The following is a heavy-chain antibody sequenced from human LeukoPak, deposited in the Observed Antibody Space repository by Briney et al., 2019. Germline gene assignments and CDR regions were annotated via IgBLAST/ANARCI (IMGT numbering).Heavy chain of an antibody. J-gene: IGHJ4*02. CDR2: IYHSGST. V-gene: IGHV4-38-2*02. Sequence: SETLSLTCAVSGYSISSGYYWGWIRQPPGKGLEWIGSIYHSGSTYYNPSLKSRVTISVDTSKNQFPLRLSSVTAADTAVYHCARDSYGDYSEYWGQGTLVTVSS. D-gene: IGHD4-17*01. CDR1: GYSISSGYY. CDR3: ARDSYGDYSEY.